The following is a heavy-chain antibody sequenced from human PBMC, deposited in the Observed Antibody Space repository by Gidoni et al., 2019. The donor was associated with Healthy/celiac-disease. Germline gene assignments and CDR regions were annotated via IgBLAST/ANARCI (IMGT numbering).Heavy chain of an antibody. CDR1: GYTFTGYY. CDR3: ARVGSSGWAHYYYYGMDV. Sequence: QVQLVQSGAEVKKPGASVKVSCKASGYTFTGYYMHWVRQAPGQGLEWMGWINPNSGGTNYAQKFQGRVTMTRDTSISTAYMELSRLRSDDTAVYYCARVGSSGWAHYYYYGMDVWGQGTTVTVSS. J-gene: IGHJ6*02. CDR2: INPNSGGT. D-gene: IGHD6-19*01. V-gene: IGHV1-2*02.